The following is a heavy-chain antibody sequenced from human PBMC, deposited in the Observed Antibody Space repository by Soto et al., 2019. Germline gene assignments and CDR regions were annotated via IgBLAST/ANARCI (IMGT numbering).Heavy chain of an antibody. CDR2: IYYSGST. J-gene: IGHJ4*02. V-gene: IGHV4-61*05. D-gene: IGHD5-18*01. Sequence: SETLSLTCTVSGASISSPSYYWGWIRQPPGKGLEWIGYIYYSGSTNYNPSLKSRVTISVDTSKNQFSLKLSSVTAADTAVYYCARDEDSYGEFDYWGQGTLVTVSS. CDR3: ARDEDSYGEFDY. CDR1: GASISSPSYY.